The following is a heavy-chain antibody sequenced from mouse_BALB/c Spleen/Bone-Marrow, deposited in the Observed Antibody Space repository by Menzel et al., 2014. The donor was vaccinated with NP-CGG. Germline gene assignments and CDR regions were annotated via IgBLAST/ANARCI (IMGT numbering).Heavy chain of an antibody. D-gene: IGHD2-3*01. CDR1: GFTFSSYA. CDR3: ARDGGGYFSWLAY. CDR2: ISSGGSYT. Sequence: EVMLVESGGGLVKPGGSLKLSCAASGFTFSSYAMSWVRQSPEKRLEWVAEISSGGSYTYYSDTVTGRFTFSRDNAKKTLYLEMSSLRSEDTAMYYCARDGGGYFSWLAYWSQGTLVTVSA. J-gene: IGHJ3*01. V-gene: IGHV5-9-4*01.